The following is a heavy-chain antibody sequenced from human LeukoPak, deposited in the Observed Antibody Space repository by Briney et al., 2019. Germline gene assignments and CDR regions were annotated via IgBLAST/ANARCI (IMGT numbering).Heavy chain of an antibody. CDR1: GFTFSSFE. J-gene: IGHJ6*02. CDR3: ARGYSAYLRNYGMDV. D-gene: IGHD5-12*01. Sequence: GGSLRLSCAASGFTFSSFEMNWVGQAPGKGLEWVSYISSSGSMIYYAESVKGGFTISRDNAKSSLYLEMNSLRGEDTAVYYCARGYSAYLRNYGMDVWGQGTTVTVSS. CDR2: ISSSGSMI. V-gene: IGHV3-48*03.